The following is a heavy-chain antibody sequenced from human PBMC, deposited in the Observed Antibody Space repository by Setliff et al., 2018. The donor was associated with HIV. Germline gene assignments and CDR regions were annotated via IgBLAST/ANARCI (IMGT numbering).Heavy chain of an antibody. V-gene: IGHV4-34*01. CDR3: ARATGPTYYFDF. J-gene: IGHJ4*01. CDR2: VHAGGST. Sequence: ETLSLTCAVYGGSFRGYYWSWIRQSPGEGLEWIGEVHAGGSTNYNPSLKSRVTISMDTSKNQFSLRVTSVTAAATAFYFCARATGPTYYFDFWGHGNLVTVSS. CDR1: GGSFRGYY.